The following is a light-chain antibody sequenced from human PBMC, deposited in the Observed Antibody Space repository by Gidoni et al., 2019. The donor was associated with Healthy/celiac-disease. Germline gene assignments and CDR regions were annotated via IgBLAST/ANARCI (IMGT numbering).Light chain of an antibody. V-gene: IGLV1-47*01. Sequence: QSVLTQPPSASGTPGQGVTISCSGSSSNIGSNYVYWYQQLPGTAPKRLIYRNTQRPSGVPDRFSGSKSGTSASLAISGLRSEDEADYYCAAWDDSLSGRVFGGGTKLTVL. CDR2: RNT. CDR3: AAWDDSLSGRV. J-gene: IGLJ3*02. CDR1: SSNIGSNY.